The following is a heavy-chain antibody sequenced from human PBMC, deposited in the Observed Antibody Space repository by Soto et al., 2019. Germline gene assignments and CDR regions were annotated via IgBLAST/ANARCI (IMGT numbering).Heavy chain of an antibody. CDR3: ARHGGSGYYDY. CDR2: LDPSDSYT. Sequence: GESLKISCKGSGYSFISYWISWVRQMPGKGLEWMGTLDPSDSYTNYSPSFQGHVTISADKSISTAYMQWSSLKASDPAIYYCARHGGSGYYDYWGQGTLVTVSS. J-gene: IGHJ4*02. D-gene: IGHD3-22*01. V-gene: IGHV5-10-1*01. CDR1: GYSFISYW.